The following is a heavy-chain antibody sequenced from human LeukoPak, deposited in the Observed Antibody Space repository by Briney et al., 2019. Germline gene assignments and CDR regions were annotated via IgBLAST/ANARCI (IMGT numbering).Heavy chain of an antibody. V-gene: IGHV3-21*01. Sequence: GGSLRLSCAASGFPFSSFYMSWVRQAPGKGLEWVSSISSSSSYIFYADSVRGRVTISRDNAKNSLYLQMNSLRVEDTAVYYCARDRGSGWHTFDSWGQGILVTVSS. J-gene: IGHJ4*02. CDR1: GFPFSSFY. D-gene: IGHD6-19*01. CDR2: ISSSSSYI. CDR3: ARDRGSGWHTFDS.